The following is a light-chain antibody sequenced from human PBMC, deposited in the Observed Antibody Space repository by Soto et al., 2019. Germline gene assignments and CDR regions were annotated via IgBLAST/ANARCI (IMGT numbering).Light chain of an antibody. CDR2: GAS. CDR1: QSVSSSY. V-gene: IGKV3D-20*02. CDR3: QQRSNWPQLIS. Sequence: EILLTQSPGTVSLSPGESATLSCRASQSVSSSYLAWYQQKPGKAPRLLIYGASSRATGIPARFSGSGSGTDFTLTISSLEPEDFAVYYCQQRSNWPQLISFGQGTRLEIK. J-gene: IGKJ5*01.